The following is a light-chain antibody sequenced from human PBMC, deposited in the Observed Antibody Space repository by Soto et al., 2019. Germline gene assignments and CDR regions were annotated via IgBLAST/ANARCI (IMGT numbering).Light chain of an antibody. V-gene: IGKV3-15*01. Sequence: EIVMTQSPATLSVSPGERATLSCRASQSVSSNLAWYQQKPGQAPRLLIYGASTRATGIPARFSGSGSGTEFTLTSSSLQSEDVAVYYCQQYNNFWTFGQGTKVEIK. CDR2: GAS. J-gene: IGKJ1*01. CDR3: QQYNNFWT. CDR1: QSVSSN.